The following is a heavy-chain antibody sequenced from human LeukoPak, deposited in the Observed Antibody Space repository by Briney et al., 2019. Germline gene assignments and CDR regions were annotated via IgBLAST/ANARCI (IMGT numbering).Heavy chain of an antibody. V-gene: IGHV4-4*07. J-gene: IGHJ4*02. Sequence: PSETLSLTCTVSGGSINSYYWSWIRQPAGKGLEWIGRIYTSGSTNYNPSLKSRVTMSVDTSKNQFSLKLSSVTAADTAVYYCARNLFIAARPVFDYWGQGTLVTVSS. CDR3: ARNLFIAARPVFDY. D-gene: IGHD6-6*01. CDR1: GGSINSYY. CDR2: IYTSGST.